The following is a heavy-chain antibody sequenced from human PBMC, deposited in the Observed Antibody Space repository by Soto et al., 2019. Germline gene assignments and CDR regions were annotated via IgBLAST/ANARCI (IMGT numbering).Heavy chain of an antibody. CDR2: ISGSGRTK. CDR1: GFTFGTYA. D-gene: IGHD3-16*01. CDR3: AKFRGPSYSYYYMDV. J-gene: IGHJ6*03. V-gene: IGHV3-23*01. Sequence: EVQLLESGGGLVQPGGSLRLSCAASGFTFGTYAMKWLRQAPGRGLECVSFISGSGRTKYYADSVKGRFTVSRDNSKNTMYLQMNSLRAEGTALYYCAKFRGPSYSYYYMDVWGKGTTVTVSS.